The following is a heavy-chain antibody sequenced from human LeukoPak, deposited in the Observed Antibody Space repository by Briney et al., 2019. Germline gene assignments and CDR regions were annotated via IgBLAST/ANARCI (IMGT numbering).Heavy chain of an antibody. Sequence: SVKVSCKASGGTFSSYAISWVRQAPGQGLEWMGGIIPIFGTANYAQKFQGRVTITTDESTSTTYMELSSLRSEDTAVYYCAKGRDGYNEYYFDYWGQGTLVTVSS. V-gene: IGHV1-69*05. D-gene: IGHD5-24*01. CDR2: IIPIFGTA. CDR3: AKGRDGYNEYYFDY. J-gene: IGHJ4*02. CDR1: GGTFSSYA.